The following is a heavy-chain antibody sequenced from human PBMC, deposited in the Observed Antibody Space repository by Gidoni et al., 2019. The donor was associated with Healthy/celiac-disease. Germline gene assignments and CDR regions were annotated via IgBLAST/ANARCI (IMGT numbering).Heavy chain of an antibody. CDR3: ARQGGYCSSTSCYDDWFDP. D-gene: IGHD2-2*01. CDR1: GYSFTSYW. V-gene: IGHV5-51*01. CDR2: IYPGDSDT. J-gene: IGHJ5*02. Sequence: EVQLVQSGAEVKKPGESLKISCKGSGYSFTSYWIGWVRQMPGKGLEWMGIIYPGDSDTRYSPSFQGQVTISADKSISTAYLQWSSLKASDTAMYYCARQGGYCSSTSCYDDWFDPWGQGTLVTVSS.